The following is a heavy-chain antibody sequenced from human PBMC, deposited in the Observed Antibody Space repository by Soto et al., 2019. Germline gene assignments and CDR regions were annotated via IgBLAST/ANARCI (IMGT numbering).Heavy chain of an antibody. D-gene: IGHD4-17*01. CDR3: ARVTTVWVAFDC. V-gene: IGHV4-59*01. CDR1: GGSISSYY. CDR2: IYHSGST. J-gene: IGHJ4*02. Sequence: SSETLSLTCTVSGGSISSYYWSWIRQPPGKGLEWIGYIYHSGSTNYNPSLKSRVTISVDTSKNQFSLKLSSVTAADTAVYYCARVTTVWVAFDCWGQGTLVTVSS.